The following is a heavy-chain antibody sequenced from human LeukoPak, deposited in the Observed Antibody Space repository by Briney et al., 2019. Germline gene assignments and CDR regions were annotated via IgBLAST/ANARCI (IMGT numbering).Heavy chain of an antibody. CDR2: IRYDGSNK. V-gene: IGHV3-30*02. CDR1: GFTFSSYG. J-gene: IGHJ4*02. CDR3: ATGYSSGWYGRLDY. Sequence: QVQLVESGGGVVQPGGSLRLSCAASGFTFSSYGMHWVRQAPGKGLEWVAFIRYDGSNKYYADSVKARSTLSRDKSKNTMYLQMNTLRAEDTAVYYCATGYSSGWYGRLDYWGQGTLVTVSS. D-gene: IGHD6-19*01.